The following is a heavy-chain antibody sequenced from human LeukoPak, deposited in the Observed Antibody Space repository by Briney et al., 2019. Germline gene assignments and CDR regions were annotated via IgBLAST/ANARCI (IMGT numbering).Heavy chain of an antibody. V-gene: IGHV3-48*03. CDR1: GFTFSSYE. CDR3: ARIMITVTTSDY. J-gene: IGHJ4*02. Sequence: GGSLRLSCAASGFTFSSYEMNWVRQAPGKGLEWLSYISSSGTTIKYADSVKGRFTISRDNAKNSLYLQVNSVRAEDTAVYYCARIMITVTTSDYWGQGTLVTVSS. CDR2: ISSSGTTI. D-gene: IGHD4-17*01.